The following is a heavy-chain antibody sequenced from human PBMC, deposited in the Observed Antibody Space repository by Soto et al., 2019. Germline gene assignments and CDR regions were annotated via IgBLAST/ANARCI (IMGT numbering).Heavy chain of an antibody. V-gene: IGHV4-39*01. CDR2: ISYSGRT. CDR1: GGSIITTSYF. CDR3: ALFLGSGSYPPY. D-gene: IGHD3-10*02. Sequence: QLQLQESGPGLVKPSETLSITCTVSGGSIITTSYFWGWIRQPPGKGLEWIGTISYSGRTYSNPSLKSRLTISVDPSKNQISLRLTSVTAADTAVYYCALFLGSGSYPPYCGQGTLVTVSS. J-gene: IGHJ4*02.